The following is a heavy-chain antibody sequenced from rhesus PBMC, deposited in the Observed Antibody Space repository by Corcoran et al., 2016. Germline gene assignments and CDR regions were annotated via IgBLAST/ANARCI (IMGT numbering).Heavy chain of an antibody. Sequence: QVQLQESGPGLVKPSETLSLTCAVSGGSISSGYYYWSWIRQPPGKGLEWIWYITYSGSNSYNPSLKSRVTSSRYTSKNQFSLKLSSVTAADTAVYYCARGGGMNPFDYWGQGVLVTVSS. D-gene: IGHD6-13*01. CDR1: GGSISSGYYY. V-gene: IGHV4-122*02. CDR2: ITYSGSN. J-gene: IGHJ4*01. CDR3: ARGGGMNPFDY.